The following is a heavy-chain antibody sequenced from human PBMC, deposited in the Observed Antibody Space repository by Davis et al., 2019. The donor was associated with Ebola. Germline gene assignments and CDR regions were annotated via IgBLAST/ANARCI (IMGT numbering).Heavy chain of an antibody. Sequence: MPSETLSLTCTVSGGSISSGDYYWSWIRQPPGKGLEWIGYIYYSGSTYYNPSLKSRVTISVDTSKNQFSLKLSSVTAADTAVYYCASGKIFDRFDYWGQGTLVTVSS. V-gene: IGHV4-30-4*01. J-gene: IGHJ4*02. D-gene: IGHD3-3*01. CDR2: IYYSGST. CDR3: ASGKIFDRFDY. CDR1: GGSISSGDYY.